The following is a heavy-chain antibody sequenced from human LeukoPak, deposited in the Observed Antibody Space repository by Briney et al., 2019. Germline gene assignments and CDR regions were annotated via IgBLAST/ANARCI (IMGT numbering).Heavy chain of an antibody. Sequence: GASVKVSCKASGYTFTSYYMHWVRQAPGQGLEGRGMSNPSGGSTSYAQKFQGRVTMTRDTSTSTVYMELSSLRSEDTAVYYCARGQYQLLYSAYFDYWGQGTLVTVSS. D-gene: IGHD2-2*02. CDR1: GYTFTSYY. CDR2: SNPSGGST. V-gene: IGHV1-46*03. J-gene: IGHJ4*02. CDR3: ARGQYQLLYSAYFDY.